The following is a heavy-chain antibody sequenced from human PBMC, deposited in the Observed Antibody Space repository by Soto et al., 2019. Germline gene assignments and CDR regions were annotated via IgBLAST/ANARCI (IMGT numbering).Heavy chain of an antibody. D-gene: IGHD4-4*01. CDR3: AGWGGHDYNY. Sequence: EVQLVQSGGGLVQPGGSLRLSCVGSGFTFTDFYTNWVRQAPGKGLAWVANIRPDGSETNYVESVKGRFTTSRDNAKNSLFLQMNSLRADDTAVYYCAGWGGHDYNYWGQGILVTVSS. CDR2: IRPDGSET. J-gene: IGHJ4*02. CDR1: GFTFTDFY. V-gene: IGHV3-7*03.